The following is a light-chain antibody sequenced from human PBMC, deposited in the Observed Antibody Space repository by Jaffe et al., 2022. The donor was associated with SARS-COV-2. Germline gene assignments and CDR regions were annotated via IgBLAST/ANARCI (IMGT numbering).Light chain of an antibody. Sequence: QSMLTQPPSVSAAPGQKVTISCSGSSSNIGKNFVSWYQQLPGTAPKLLIYENDKRPSGIPDRFSGSKSGTSATLSIAELQTGDEADYYCGTWDTALSAAIFGGGTKLTDL. CDR2: END. J-gene: IGLJ2*01. CDR3: GTWDTALSAAI. V-gene: IGLV1-51*02. CDR1: SSNIGKNF.